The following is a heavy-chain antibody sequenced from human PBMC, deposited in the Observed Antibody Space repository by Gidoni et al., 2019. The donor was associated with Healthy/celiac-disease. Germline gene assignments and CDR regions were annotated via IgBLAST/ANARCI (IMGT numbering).Heavy chain of an antibody. CDR3: AKGGQWLVRGEIDY. D-gene: IGHD6-19*01. CDR2: ISWNSGSI. J-gene: IGHJ4*02. CDR1: GLPLDDYA. V-gene: IGHV3-9*01. Sequence: DVQLVESGGGLVPPGRSLRLYCSPPGLPLDDYAMQWVRPAPGKGLEWVSGISWNSGSIGYADSVKGRFTISRDNAKNSLYLQMNSLRAEDTALYYCAKGGQWLVRGEIDYWGQGTLVTVSS.